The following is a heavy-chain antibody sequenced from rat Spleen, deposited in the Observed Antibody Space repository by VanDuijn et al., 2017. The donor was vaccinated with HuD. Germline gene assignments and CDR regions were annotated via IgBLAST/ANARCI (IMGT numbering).Heavy chain of an antibody. CDR1: GFSFSNHY. CDR3: ATTEGIPHWFAY. CDR2: ISTSGSNT. J-gene: IGHJ3*01. V-gene: IGHV5-25*01. D-gene: IGHD1-11*01. Sequence: EVLLVESGGGLVLPGRSLKLSCAASGFSFSNHYMAWVRQAPKKGLEWVATISTSGSNTFYPDSVKGRFTISRDNAKSTLYLQMDSLRSEDTATYYCATTEGIPHWFAYWGQGTLVTVSS.